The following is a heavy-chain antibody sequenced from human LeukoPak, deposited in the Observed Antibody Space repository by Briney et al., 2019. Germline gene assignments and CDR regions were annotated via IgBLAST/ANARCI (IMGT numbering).Heavy chain of an antibody. V-gene: IGHV4-59*11. Sequence: SETLSLTCVVSGGSLSTHHWSWIRQSPGRGLEWIGYISDSGSTNYNPSLKSRVTISVDTSKNQFSLMLSSVTAADTAVYYCARGYDSSAYYPFNYWGQGTLVTVSP. D-gene: IGHD3-22*01. CDR3: ARGYDSSAYYPFNY. CDR2: ISDSGST. CDR1: GGSLSTHH. J-gene: IGHJ4*02.